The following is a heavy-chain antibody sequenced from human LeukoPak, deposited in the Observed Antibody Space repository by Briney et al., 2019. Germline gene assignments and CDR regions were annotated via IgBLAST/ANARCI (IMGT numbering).Heavy chain of an antibody. CDR1: GGSISSSSYY. J-gene: IGHJ4*02. V-gene: IGHV4-39*07. Sequence: PSETLSLTCTVSGGSISSSSYYWGWIRQPPGKGLEWIGSIYYSGSTYYNPSLKSRVTISVDTSKNQFSLKLSSVTAADTAVYYCASTKYCSGGSCPRSPFDYWGQGTLVTVSS. CDR3: ASTKYCSGGSCPRSPFDY. CDR2: IYYSGST. D-gene: IGHD2-15*01.